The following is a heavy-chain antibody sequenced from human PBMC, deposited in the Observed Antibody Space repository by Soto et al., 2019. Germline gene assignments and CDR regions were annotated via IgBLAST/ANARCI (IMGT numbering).Heavy chain of an antibody. D-gene: IGHD3-16*02. Sequence: ASVKVSCKASGYTFTSYDINWVRQATGQGLEWMGWLNPNSGNTGYAQKFRGRVTMTRNTSISTAYMELSSLRSEDTAVYYCARQLITFGGVIVIPDSYYYYMDVWGKGTTVTVSS. J-gene: IGHJ6*03. CDR1: GYTFTSYD. CDR2: LNPNSGNT. V-gene: IGHV1-8*01. CDR3: ARQLITFGGVIVIPDSYYYYMDV.